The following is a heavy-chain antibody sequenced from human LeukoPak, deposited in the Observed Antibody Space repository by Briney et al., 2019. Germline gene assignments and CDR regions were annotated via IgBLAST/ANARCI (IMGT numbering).Heavy chain of an antibody. D-gene: IGHD4-17*01. CDR1: GFTFSSYG. CDR2: ISYDGSNK. V-gene: IGHV3-30*18. J-gene: IGHJ4*02. CDR3: AKGRPRMTTVTYLDY. Sequence: PGGSLRLSCAASGFTFSSYGMHWVRQAPGKGLEWVAVISYDGSNKYYADSVKGRFTISRDNSKNTLYLQMNSLRAEDTAVYYCAKGRPRMTTVTYLDYWGQGTLVTVFS.